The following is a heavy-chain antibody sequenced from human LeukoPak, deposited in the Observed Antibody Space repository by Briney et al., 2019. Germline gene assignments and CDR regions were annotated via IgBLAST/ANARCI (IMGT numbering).Heavy chain of an antibody. Sequence: GRSLRLSCVGSGFAFHNYAMPWVRRPPGKGLEWVSAINWNSDTKAYADSVKGRFTISRDRARNSLYLQMDSLRPEDTALYYCAKDTGGNGAYFYAMDVWGQGTSVTVS. CDR1: GFAFHNYA. CDR3: AKDTGGNGAYFYAMDV. CDR2: INWNSDTK. V-gene: IGHV3-9*01. D-gene: IGHD4-23*01. J-gene: IGHJ6*02.